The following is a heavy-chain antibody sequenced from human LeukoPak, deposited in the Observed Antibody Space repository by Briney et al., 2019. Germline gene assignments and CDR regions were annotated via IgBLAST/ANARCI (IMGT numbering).Heavy chain of an antibody. CDR1: GGSFSGYY. D-gene: IGHD2-2*01. CDR2: INHGGSS. Sequence: PSETLSLTCAVYGGSFSGYYWSWIRQPPGKGLEWIGEINHGGSSNYNPSLKSRVTISVDTPKNQFSLKLSSVTAADTAVYYCARGPREDIVVVPAAIPYYFDYWGQGTLVTVSS. CDR3: ARGPREDIVVVPAAIPYYFDY. J-gene: IGHJ4*02. V-gene: IGHV4-34*01.